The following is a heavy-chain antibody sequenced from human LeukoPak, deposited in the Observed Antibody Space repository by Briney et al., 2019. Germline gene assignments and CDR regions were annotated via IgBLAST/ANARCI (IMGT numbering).Heavy chain of an antibody. D-gene: IGHD2-2*01. V-gene: IGHV1-46*01. CDR2: INPRGGTT. J-gene: IGHJ3*01. Sequence: ASVKVSCKASGYTFTRYYIHWVRQAPGQGLEWMGIINPRGGTTSYAQKFQGRVTITGETSTNTVYLEMSSLRSEDTAMYYCARDGVVVIPAAIEAAGGFDVWGQGTLVTVSS. CDR1: GYTFTRYY. CDR3: ARDGVVVIPAAIEAAGGFDV.